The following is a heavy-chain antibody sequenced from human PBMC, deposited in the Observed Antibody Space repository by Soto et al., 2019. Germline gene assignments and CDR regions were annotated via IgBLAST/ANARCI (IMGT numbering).Heavy chain of an antibody. D-gene: IGHD5-12*01. J-gene: IGHJ6*02. Sequence: QVQLVQSGAEVEQPGSSVRVACEVSGGTFTSDAISWVRQAPGQGLEWMGGITPVFETPNYAQKFQGRVTITADESTESTCTAYMELNRLTSDDTAVYYCARAIHGYNYRVDFWGQGTTVTVS. V-gene: IGHV1-69*01. CDR2: ITPVFETP. CDR1: GGTFTSDA. CDR3: ARAIHGYNYRVDF.